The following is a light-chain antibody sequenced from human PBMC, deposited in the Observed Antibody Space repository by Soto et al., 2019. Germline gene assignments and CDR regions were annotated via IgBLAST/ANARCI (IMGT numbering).Light chain of an antibody. CDR2: EAS. CDR1: QDISNY. Sequence: DIPMTQSPSSLSASVGDRVTITCQASQDISNYLNWYQQKPGKAPKRLIYEASNLETGVPSRFSGSGSGTDFTFTVSSLQPEDNETYYCQQYDNLPLTCGGGPKVEIK. J-gene: IGKJ4*01. V-gene: IGKV1-33*01. CDR3: QQYDNLPLT.